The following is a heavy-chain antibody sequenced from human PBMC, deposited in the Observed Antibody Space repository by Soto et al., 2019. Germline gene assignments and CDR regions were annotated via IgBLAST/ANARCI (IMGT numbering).Heavy chain of an antibody. Sequence: LRLSCAASGFTFSTYAMSWARQAPGTGLEWVSGVTNLGGTINYADSVKGRFTISRDNSKNTLYLQMSSLRAEDTAVYYCAKDGNNGYAFDHWGQGTLVTVSS. CDR1: GFTFSTYA. J-gene: IGHJ4*02. CDR2: VTNLGGTI. CDR3: AKDGNNGYAFDH. D-gene: IGHD2-2*03. V-gene: IGHV3-23*01.